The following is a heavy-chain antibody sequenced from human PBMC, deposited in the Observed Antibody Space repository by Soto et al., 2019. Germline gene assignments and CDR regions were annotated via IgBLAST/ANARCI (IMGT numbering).Heavy chain of an antibody. J-gene: IGHJ6*03. CDR2: ISSSSSTI. V-gene: IGHV3-48*01. CDR3: ARVGDDYIWGSTNYYMDV. D-gene: IGHD3-16*01. CDR1: GFTFSSYS. Sequence: GGSLRLSCAASGFTFSSYSMNWVRQAPGKGLEWVSYISSSSSTIYYADSVKGRFTISRDNAKNSLYLQMNSLRAEDTAVYYCARVGDDYIWGSTNYYMDVWGKGTTVTVSS.